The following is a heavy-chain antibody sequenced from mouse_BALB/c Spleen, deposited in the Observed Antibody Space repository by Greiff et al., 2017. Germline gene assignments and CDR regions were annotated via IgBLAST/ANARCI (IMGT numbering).Heavy chain of an antibody. V-gene: IGHV5-12-1*01. CDR3: ERHEEYRYDVGADYYAMDY. CDR2: ISSGGGST. J-gene: IGHJ4*01. D-gene: IGHD2-14*01. Sequence: DVMLVESGGGLVEPGGSLKLSCAASGFAFSSYDMSWVRQTPEKRLEWVAYISSGGGSTYYPDTVKGRFTITRDNAKNTLYLQMSSLKSEDTAMYYWERHEEYRYDVGADYYAMDYWGQGTSVTVSA. CDR1: GFAFSSYD.